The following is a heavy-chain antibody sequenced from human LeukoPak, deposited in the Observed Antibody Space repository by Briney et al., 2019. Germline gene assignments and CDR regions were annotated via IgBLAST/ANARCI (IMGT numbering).Heavy chain of an antibody. CDR1: GYTFTSYA. J-gene: IGHJ6*03. CDR2: IIPIFGTA. V-gene: IGHV1-69*06. CDR3: ASQGIAAVQDYHMDV. D-gene: IGHD6-13*01. Sequence: GASVKVSCKASGYTFTSYAISWVRQAPGQGLEWMGGIIPIFGTANYAQKFQGRVTITADKSTSTAYMELSSLRSEDTAVYYCASQGIAAVQDYHMDVWGKGTTVTVSS.